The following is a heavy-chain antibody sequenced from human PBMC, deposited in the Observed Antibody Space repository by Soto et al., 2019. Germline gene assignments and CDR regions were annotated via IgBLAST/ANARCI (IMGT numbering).Heavy chain of an antibody. Sequence: QVQLVESGGGVVQPGRSLSLSCAASGFTFSSHGMHWVRQAPGKGLEWVAVIWYDGSDKYYGDSVKGRFTISRNNPRNTVYLQMNCLRVDDSAMYYWARWADERRLDYWGQGTLVTVSS. CDR2: IWYDGSDK. V-gene: IGHV3-33*01. CDR1: GFTFSSHG. J-gene: IGHJ4*02. CDR3: ARWADERRLDY. D-gene: IGHD1-1*01.